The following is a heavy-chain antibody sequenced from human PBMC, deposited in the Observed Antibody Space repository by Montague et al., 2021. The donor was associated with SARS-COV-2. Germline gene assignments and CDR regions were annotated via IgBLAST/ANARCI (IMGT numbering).Heavy chain of an antibody. CDR2: MKYDGSEK. CDR3: ARDPNSSGGNMGSF. Sequence: SLRLSFSASGFDFSTSWMSWVRQSAGKGLEWVAIMKYDGSEKYYVDSVKGRFTISRDNARTSVFLQMNRLRVEDTAVYFCARDPNSSGGNMGSFWGRGTLVSVS. J-gene: IGHJ4*02. V-gene: IGHV3-7*01. D-gene: IGHD6-19*01. CDR1: GFDFSTSW.